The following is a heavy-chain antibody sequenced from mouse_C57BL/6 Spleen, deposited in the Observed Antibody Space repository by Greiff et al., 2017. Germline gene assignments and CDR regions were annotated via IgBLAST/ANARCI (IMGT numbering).Heavy chain of an antibody. D-gene: IGHD1-1*01. CDR3: ASATDYIDY. V-gene: IGHV3-6*01. Sequence: EVKLQESGPGLVKPSQSLSLTCSVTGYSITSGYYWNWIRQFPGNKLEWMGYISYDGSNNYNPSLKNRSSITRDTSKNQFFLKLNSVTTEDTATYYCASATDYIDYWGQGTALTVSS. CDR1: GYSITSGYY. CDR2: ISYDGSN. J-gene: IGHJ2*01.